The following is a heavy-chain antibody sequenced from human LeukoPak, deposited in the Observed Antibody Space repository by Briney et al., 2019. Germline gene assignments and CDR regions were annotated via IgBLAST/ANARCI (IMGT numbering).Heavy chain of an antibody. J-gene: IGHJ6*03. CDR2: IKQDGSEK. V-gene: IGHV3-7*01. CDR3: ARVRDGYKPPKLSSYYYMDV. Sequence: GGSLRLSCAASGFTFSSYWISWVRQAPGKGLEWVANIKQDGSEKYYVDSVKGRFTISRDNAKNSLYLQMSSPRAEDTAVYYCARVRDGYKPPKLSSYYYMDVWGKGTTVTISS. D-gene: IGHD5-24*01. CDR1: GFTFSSYW.